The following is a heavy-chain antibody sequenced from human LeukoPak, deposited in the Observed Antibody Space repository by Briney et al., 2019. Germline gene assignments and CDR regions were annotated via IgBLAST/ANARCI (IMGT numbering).Heavy chain of an antibody. CDR3: VKAPRTTVVGFDI. D-gene: IGHD4-11*01. CDR2: ISSTGGST. Sequence: GGSLRLSCSASGFTFSSYAMHWVRQAPGKGLEYVSAISSTGGSTYYADSVKGRFTISRDNSKNTLYLQMSSLRAEDTSVYYCVKAPRTTVVGFDIWGQGTMVTVSP. J-gene: IGHJ3*02. V-gene: IGHV3-64D*09. CDR1: GFTFSSYA.